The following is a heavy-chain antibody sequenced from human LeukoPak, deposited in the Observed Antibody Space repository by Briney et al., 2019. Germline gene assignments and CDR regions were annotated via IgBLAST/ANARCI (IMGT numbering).Heavy chain of an antibody. V-gene: IGHV3-21*01. J-gene: IGHJ6*03. Sequence: GGSLRLSCAASGFPFGDYAMSWVRQAPGKGLEWVSSISSSSSYIYYADSVKGRFTISRDNAKNSLYLQMNSLRAEDTAVYYCARANDNYYYYYMDVWGKGTTVTISS. CDR2: ISSSSSYI. CDR3: ARANDNYYYYYMDV. CDR1: GFPFGDYA. D-gene: IGHD3-9*01.